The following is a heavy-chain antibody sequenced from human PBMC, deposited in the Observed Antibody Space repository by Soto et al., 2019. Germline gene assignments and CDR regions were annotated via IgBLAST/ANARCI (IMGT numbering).Heavy chain of an antibody. V-gene: IGHV1-69*13. Sequence: SVKVSCKASGGTFSSYAISWVRQAPGQGLEWMGGIIPIFGTANYAQKFQGRVTITADESTSTAYMELSSLRSEDTAVYYCARNGATNTELCYFDYWGQGTLVTVSS. J-gene: IGHJ4*02. CDR3: ARNGATNTELCYFDY. CDR2: IIPIFGTA. D-gene: IGHD1-26*01. CDR1: GGTFSSYA.